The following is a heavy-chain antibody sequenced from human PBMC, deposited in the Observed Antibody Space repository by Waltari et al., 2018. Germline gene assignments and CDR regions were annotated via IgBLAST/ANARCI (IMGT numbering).Heavy chain of an antibody. Sequence: EVQLVESGGDLVQPGGSLRLSCAASGFTFSSYSMNWVRQAPGKGLEWVSYISSSSSTIDHADSVKGRFTISRDNAKNSLYLQMNSLRAEDTAVYYCARSNTGSLMTTVNWFDPWGQGTLVTVSS. CDR3: ARSNTGSLMTTVNWFDP. J-gene: IGHJ5*02. CDR1: GFTFSSYS. D-gene: IGHD4-17*01. V-gene: IGHV3-48*04. CDR2: ISSSSSTI.